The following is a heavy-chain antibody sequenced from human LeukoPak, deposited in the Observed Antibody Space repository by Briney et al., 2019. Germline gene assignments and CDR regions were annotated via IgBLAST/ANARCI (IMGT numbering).Heavy chain of an antibody. CDR2: IYYSGST. J-gene: IGHJ4*02. Sequence: PSETLSLTCTVSGGSISSYYWSWIRQPPGKGLEWIGYIYYSGSTNYNPSLKSRVTISVDTSKNQFSLKLSSVTAADTAVYYCARVQSGWLARYFDYWGQGTLVTVSS. CDR3: ARVQSGWLARYFDY. V-gene: IGHV4-59*12. CDR1: GGSISSYY. D-gene: IGHD6-19*01.